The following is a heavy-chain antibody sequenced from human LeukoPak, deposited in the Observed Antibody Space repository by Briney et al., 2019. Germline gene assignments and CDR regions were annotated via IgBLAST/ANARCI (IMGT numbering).Heavy chain of an antibody. Sequence: GGSLRLSCAASGFTFSSYSMNWVRQAPGKGLEWVSSISSSSSYIYYADSVKGRFTISRDNAKNSLYLQMNSLRAEDTAVYYCARVDLKAARPFDYRGQGTLVTVSS. D-gene: IGHD6-25*01. CDR3: ARVDLKAARPFDY. CDR2: ISSSSSYI. V-gene: IGHV3-21*01. J-gene: IGHJ4*02. CDR1: GFTFSSYS.